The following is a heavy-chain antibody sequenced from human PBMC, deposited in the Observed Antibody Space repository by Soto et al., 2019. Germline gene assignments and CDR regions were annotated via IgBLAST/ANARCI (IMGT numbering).Heavy chain of an antibody. Sequence: GGSLRLSCAASGFTFSGSAMHWVRQASGKGLEWVGRIRSKANSYATAYAASVKGRFTISRDDSKNTAHLQMHSLKTEDTAVYYCTLSDYSNSRPIDYWGQGTLVTVSS. CDR2: IRSKANSYAT. D-gene: IGHD4-4*01. V-gene: IGHV3-73*01. CDR3: TLSDYSNSRPIDY. J-gene: IGHJ4*02. CDR1: GFTFSGSA.